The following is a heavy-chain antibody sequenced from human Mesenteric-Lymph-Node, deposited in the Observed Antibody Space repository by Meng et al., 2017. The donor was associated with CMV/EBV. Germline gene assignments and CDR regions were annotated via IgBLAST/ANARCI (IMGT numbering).Heavy chain of an antibody. V-gene: IGHV1-2*02. CDR3: ARGRRQNPYFESSAYPYYFDY. CDR1: GYTFTGYY. J-gene: IGHJ4*02. D-gene: IGHD3-22*01. CDR2: INPHSGGT. Sequence: ASVKVSCKASGYTFTGYYMHWVRQAPGQGLEWMGWINPHSGGTNFLQKFQGRVTMNRDTSVSAAYMELSRLTSDDTAVYYCARGRRQNPYFESSAYPYYFDYWGQGTLVTVSS.